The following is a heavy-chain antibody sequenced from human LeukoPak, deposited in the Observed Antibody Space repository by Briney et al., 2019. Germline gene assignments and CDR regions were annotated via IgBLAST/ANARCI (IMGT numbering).Heavy chain of an antibody. CDR2: INHSGST. CDR3: ARVRFGDRRFDP. Sequence: SETLSLTCAVYGGSFSGYYWSWIRQPPGKGLEWIGEINHSGSTNYNPSLKSRVTISVDTSKNQFSLKLSSVTAADTAVYYCARVRFGDRRFDPWGQGTLVTVSS. J-gene: IGHJ5*02. CDR1: GGSFSGYY. V-gene: IGHV4-34*01. D-gene: IGHD3-10*01.